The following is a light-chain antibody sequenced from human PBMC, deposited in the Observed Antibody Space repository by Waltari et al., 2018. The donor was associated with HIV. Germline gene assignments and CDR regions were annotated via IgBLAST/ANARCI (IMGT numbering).Light chain of an antibody. V-gene: IGLV1-44*01. CDR2: INN. CDR1: NSNIGSNL. Sequence: QFVLTPPPSASGTPGQRVTTSCSGSNSNIGSNLANWYRRLPGRPAKLPIYINNQRPTRSPDRFAGSKAGTSASLAISGLQSEDEADYYCAVWDYSLNGPVFGGGTKLTVL. J-gene: IGLJ3*02. CDR3: AVWDYSLNGPV.